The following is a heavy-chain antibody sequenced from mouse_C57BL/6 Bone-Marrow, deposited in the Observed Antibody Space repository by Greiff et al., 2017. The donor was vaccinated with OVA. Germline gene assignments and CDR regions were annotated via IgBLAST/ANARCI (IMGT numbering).Heavy chain of an antibody. J-gene: IGHJ2*01. CDR3: TTYRY. Sequence: EVQLQQSGAELVRPGASVKLSCTASGFNIKDDYMHWVKERPEQGLEWIGWIDPENGDTKYASKFQGKATITADTSSKTVYLHLSSLTSEDTAVYYCTTYRYWGQGTTLPVAS. V-gene: IGHV14-4*01. CDR2: IDPENGDT. CDR1: GFNIKDDY.